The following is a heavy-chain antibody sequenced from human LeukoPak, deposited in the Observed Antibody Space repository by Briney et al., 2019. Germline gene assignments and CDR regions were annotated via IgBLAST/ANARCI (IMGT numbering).Heavy chain of an antibody. CDR3: AGGYSGYGFDP. CDR2: ISYDGSNK. V-gene: IGHV3-30*04. CDR1: GFTFSSYA. J-gene: IGHJ5*02. D-gene: IGHD5-12*01. Sequence: GGSPRLSCAASGFTFSSYAMHWVRQAPGKGLEWVAVISYDGSNKYYADSVKGRFTISRDNSKNTLYLQMNSLRAEDTAVYYCAGGYSGYGFDPWGQGTLVTVSS.